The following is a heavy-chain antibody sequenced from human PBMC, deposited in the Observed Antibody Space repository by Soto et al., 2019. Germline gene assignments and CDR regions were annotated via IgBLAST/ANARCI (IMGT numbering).Heavy chain of an antibody. CDR2: IYYSGST. CDR3: ARVGRLLGGPGVFDP. Sequence: PSETLSLTCTVSGGSISSYYWSWIRQPPGKGLEWIGYIYYSGSTNYNPSLKSRVTISVGTSKNQFSLKLSSVTAADTAVYYCARVGRLLGGPGVFDPWGQGTLVTVSS. D-gene: IGHD2-21*01. CDR1: GGSISSYY. J-gene: IGHJ5*02. V-gene: IGHV4-59*01.